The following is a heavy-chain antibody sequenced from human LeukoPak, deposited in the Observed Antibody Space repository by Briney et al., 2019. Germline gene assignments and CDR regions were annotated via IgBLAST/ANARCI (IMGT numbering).Heavy chain of an antibody. CDR1: GGTFSSYA. Sequence: SVKVSCKASGGTFSSYAISWVRQAPGQGLEWMGGIIPIFGTANYAQKFQGRVTITADESTSTAYMELSSLRSEDTAVYYCGRAADCSGGSCYLNWFDPWGQGTLVTVSS. V-gene: IGHV1-69*01. J-gene: IGHJ5*02. D-gene: IGHD2-15*01. CDR2: IIPIFGTA. CDR3: GRAADCSGGSCYLNWFDP.